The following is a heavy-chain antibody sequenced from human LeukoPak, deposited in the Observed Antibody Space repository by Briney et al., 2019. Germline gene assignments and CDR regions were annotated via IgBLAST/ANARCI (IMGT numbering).Heavy chain of an antibody. V-gene: IGHV1-8*01. CDR3: ARVRRVYYYYGMDV. CDR2: MDPNSGNT. CDR1: GYTFTGYD. Sequence: ASVKVSCKASGYTFTGYDINWVRQATGQGLEWMGWMDPNSGNTGYAQKFQGRVTMTRNTSISTAYMELSSLRSEDTAVYYCARVRRVYYYYGMDVWGQGTTVTVSS. J-gene: IGHJ6*02.